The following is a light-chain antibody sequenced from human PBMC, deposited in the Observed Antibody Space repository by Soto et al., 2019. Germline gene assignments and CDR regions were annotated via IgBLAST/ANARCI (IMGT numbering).Light chain of an antibody. CDR2: DAS. CDR1: QSVSSY. V-gene: IGKV3-11*01. CDR3: QQYETSLGLT. J-gene: IGKJ1*01. Sequence: EIVLTQSPATLCLSPVERATLSCRVSQSVSSYLAWYQQKPGQAPRLLIYDASSRATGIPTRFSGSGSGTDFTLSITRLEPEDFAVYYCQQYETSLGLTFGQGTKVDIK.